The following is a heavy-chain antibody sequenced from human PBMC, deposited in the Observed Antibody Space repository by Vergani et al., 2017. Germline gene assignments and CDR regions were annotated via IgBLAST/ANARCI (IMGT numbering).Heavy chain of an antibody. CDR3: ARGTSWYENYYYYMDV. D-gene: IGHD6-13*01. J-gene: IGHJ6*03. CDR1: GGTFSSYD. V-gene: IGHV1-69*01. Sequence: QVQLVQSGAEVKKPGSSVKVSCKASGGTFSSYDISWVRQAPGQGLEWMGGSIPIFGTANYAQKFQGRVTITADESTSTAYMELSSLRSEDTAVYYCARGTSWYENYYYYMDVWGKGTTVTVSS. CDR2: SIPIFGTA.